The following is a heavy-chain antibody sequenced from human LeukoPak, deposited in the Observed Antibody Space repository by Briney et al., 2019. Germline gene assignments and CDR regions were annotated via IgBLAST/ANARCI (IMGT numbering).Heavy chain of an antibody. J-gene: IGHJ4*02. CDR2: IDPNSGGT. CDR3: AGDQLAYHYDSSGYSQDY. CDR1: GYTFTGYY. V-gene: IGHV1-2*02. D-gene: IGHD3-22*01. Sequence: AAVKVSCKSSGYTFTGYYIHWVRQAPGQGLAWMGWIDPNSGGTNYAQNFQGRVTMTRDTPISTAHMELSRLTSDDTAVYYCAGDQLAYHYDSSGYSQDYWGQGTLVTVSS.